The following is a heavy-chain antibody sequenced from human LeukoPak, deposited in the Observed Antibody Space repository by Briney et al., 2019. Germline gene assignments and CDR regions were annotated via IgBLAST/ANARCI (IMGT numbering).Heavy chain of an antibody. J-gene: IGHJ4*02. V-gene: IGHV6-1*01. D-gene: IGHD6-13*01. CDR2: TYYRSKWYN. CDR1: GDSVPSNSAA. Sequence: SQTLSLTCAISGDSVPSNSAAWNWIRQSPSRGLEWLGRTYYRSKWYNDYAVSVKSRITINPDTSKNQFSLQLNSVTPEDTAVYYCAREDLYSSSWYGYFDYWGQGTLVTVSS. CDR3: AREDLYSSSWYGYFDY.